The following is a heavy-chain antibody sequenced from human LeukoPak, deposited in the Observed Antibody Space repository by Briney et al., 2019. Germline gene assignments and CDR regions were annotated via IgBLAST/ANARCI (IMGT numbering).Heavy chain of an antibody. V-gene: IGHV3-33*01. D-gene: IGHD3-22*01. CDR2: IWYDGSNK. CDR1: GFTFSSYG. Sequence: GGSLRLSCAASGFTFSSYGMHWVRQAPGKGLEWVAVIWYDGSNKYDADSVKGRFTISRDNSKNKFYLQMNSLRAEDTAVYYCARAAYDSSGYLTLWGQGTLVTVSS. J-gene: IGHJ4*02. CDR3: ARAAYDSSGYLTL.